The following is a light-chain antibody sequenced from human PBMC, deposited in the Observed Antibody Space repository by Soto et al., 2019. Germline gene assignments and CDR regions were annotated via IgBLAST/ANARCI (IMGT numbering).Light chain of an antibody. Sequence: DIQITQSRSTLSASVGARVTITCPASQSISSWLAWYQQKPGKAPKLLIYKASSLESGVPSRFSGSGYGTQSTLTISSLQPDDFATYYCQQNYSTPLTFGGGTKVDIK. J-gene: IGKJ4*01. CDR2: KAS. V-gene: IGKV1-5*03. CDR3: QQNYSTPLT. CDR1: QSISSW.